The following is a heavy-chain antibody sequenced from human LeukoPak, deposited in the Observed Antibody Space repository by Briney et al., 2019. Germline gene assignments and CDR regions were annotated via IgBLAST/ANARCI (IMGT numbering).Heavy chain of an antibody. V-gene: IGHV1-69*05. J-gene: IGHJ5*02. D-gene: IGHD3-3*01. CDR2: FIPIFGTA. CDR1: GGTFSSYA. CDR3: ARGANIVTIFGGGTHWFDP. Sequence: GASVKVSCKASGGTFSSYAISWVRQAPGQGLEWMGGFIPIFGTANYAQKFQGRVTITTDESTSTAYMEMSSLRSEDTAVYYGARGANIVTIFGGGTHWFDPWGQGTLVTVSS.